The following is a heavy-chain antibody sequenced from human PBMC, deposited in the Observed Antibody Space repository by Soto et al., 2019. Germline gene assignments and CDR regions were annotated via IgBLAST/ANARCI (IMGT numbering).Heavy chain of an antibody. CDR3: ARDSFWAAAGTGYFDY. Sequence: PSQTLSLTCAISGDSVSSNSAAWNWIRQSPSRGLEWLGRTYYRSKWYNDYAVSVKSRITINPDTSKNQFSLQLNSVTPEDTAVYYCARDSFWAAAGTGYFDYWGQGTLVTVSS. CDR1: GDSVSSNSAA. D-gene: IGHD6-13*01. J-gene: IGHJ4*02. V-gene: IGHV6-1*01. CDR2: TYYRSKWYN.